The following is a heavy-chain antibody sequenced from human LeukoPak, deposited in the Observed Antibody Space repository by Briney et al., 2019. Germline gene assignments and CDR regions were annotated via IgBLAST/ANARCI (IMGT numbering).Heavy chain of an antibody. CDR1: GFTFTNYA. CDR2: ISGNGVDT. Sequence: PGGSLRLSCAASGFTFTNYAMSWVRQAAGKGLEWVSTISGNGVDTYYTDFVQGRFTISRDNPKNTLYLQMNSLRVEDTAVYYCAKLYSSGRYYFDYWGQGTLVTVSS. D-gene: IGHD6-19*01. CDR3: AKLYSSGRYYFDY. V-gene: IGHV3-23*01. J-gene: IGHJ4*02.